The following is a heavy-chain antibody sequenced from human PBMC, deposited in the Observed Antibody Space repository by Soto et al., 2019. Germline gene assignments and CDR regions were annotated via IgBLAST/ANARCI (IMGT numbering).Heavy chain of an antibody. CDR3: ANGGQQLAWGAFDI. Sequence: QVQLVQSGAEVKKPGASVKVSCKASGYTFTGYYMHWVRQAPGQGLEWMGWINPNSGGTNYAQKFQGRVTMTRDTSISTAYMELNSLRAEDTALYYCANGGQQLAWGAFDIWGQGTMVTVSS. D-gene: IGHD6-13*01. CDR2: INPNSGGT. V-gene: IGHV1-2*02. J-gene: IGHJ3*02. CDR1: GYTFTGYY.